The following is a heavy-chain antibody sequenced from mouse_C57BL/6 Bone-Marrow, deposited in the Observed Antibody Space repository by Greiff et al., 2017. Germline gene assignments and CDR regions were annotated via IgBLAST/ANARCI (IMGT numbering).Heavy chain of an antibody. Sequence: QVHVKQPGAELVRPGSSVKLSCKASGYTFTSYWMHWVQQRPIQGLEWIGNIDPSDSETHSNQKFKDKATLTVDKSSSTAYMQLSSLTSEDSAVYYCARGGGWLLQGFDYWGQGTTLTVSS. CDR3: ARGGGWLLQGFDY. J-gene: IGHJ2*01. D-gene: IGHD2-3*01. CDR2: IDPSDSET. V-gene: IGHV1-52*01. CDR1: GYTFTSYW.